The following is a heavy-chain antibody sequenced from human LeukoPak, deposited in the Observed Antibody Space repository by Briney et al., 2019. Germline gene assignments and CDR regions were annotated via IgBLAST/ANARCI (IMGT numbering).Heavy chain of an antibody. Sequence: ASVKVSCKASGYSFTGYFMYWVRQAPGQGLEWLGRINPNSGGTNYAQKFQGRVTMTRDTSISTAYMELTSLRSDDTAVYYCATAITNPVYRGQGTLVTVSS. CDR3: ATAITNPVY. V-gene: IGHV1-2*06. CDR2: INPNSGGT. CDR1: GYSFTGYF. D-gene: IGHD5-24*01. J-gene: IGHJ4*02.